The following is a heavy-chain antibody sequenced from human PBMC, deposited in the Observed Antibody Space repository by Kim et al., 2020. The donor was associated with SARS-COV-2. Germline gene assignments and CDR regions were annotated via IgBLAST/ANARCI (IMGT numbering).Heavy chain of an antibody. CDR2: IYYSGST. J-gene: IGHJ4*02. D-gene: IGHD6-13*01. CDR3: ARGPNSSSPLDY. Sequence: SETLSLTCTVSGGSISSGGYYWSWIRQHPGKGLEWIGYIYYSGSTYYNPSLKSRVTISVDTSKNQFSLKLSSVTAADTAVYYCARGPNSSSPLDYWGQGTLVTVSS. CDR1: GGSISSGGYY. V-gene: IGHV4-31*03.